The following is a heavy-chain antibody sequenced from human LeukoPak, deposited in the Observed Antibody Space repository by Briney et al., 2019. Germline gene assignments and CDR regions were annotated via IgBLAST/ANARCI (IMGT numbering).Heavy chain of an antibody. J-gene: IGHJ4*02. CDR3: ARAKLREIDY. Sequence: SETLSLTCTVSGGSISSGGYYWSWIRQHPEKGLEWIGYIYYSGSTYYNPSLKSRVTISVDTSKNQFSLKLSSVTAADTAVYYCARAKLREIDYWGQGTLVTVSS. D-gene: IGHD1-26*01. CDR1: GGSISSGGYY. V-gene: IGHV4-31*03. CDR2: IYYSGST.